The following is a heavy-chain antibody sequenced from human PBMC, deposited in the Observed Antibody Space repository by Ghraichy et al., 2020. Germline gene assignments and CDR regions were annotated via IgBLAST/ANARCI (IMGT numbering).Heavy chain of an antibody. D-gene: IGHD5-24*01. J-gene: IGHJ6*02. CDR3: VSLTERNPYYYYGMHV. CDR1: GFTFSTYA. Sequence: GGSLRLSCAVSGFTFSTYAMSWVRQAPGKGLEWVSSVGGSGGNTYYAEPVKGRFTISRDNSKNTMNLQMNSLRADDTAVYYCVSLTERNPYYYYGMHVWGQGTTVIVSS. CDR2: VGGSGGNT. V-gene: IGHV3-23*01.